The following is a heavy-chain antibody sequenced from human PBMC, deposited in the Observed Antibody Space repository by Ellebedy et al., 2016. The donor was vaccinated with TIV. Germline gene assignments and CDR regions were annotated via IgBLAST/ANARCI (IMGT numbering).Heavy chain of an antibody. D-gene: IGHD1-26*01. CDR3: AIARGVGSYWNYYGMDV. V-gene: IGHV3-30*01. CDR1: GFTFSNSA. Sequence: GESLKISCAASGFTFSNSAMHWVRQAPGKGLEWVTLISYDGSIKYYADSVKGRFTISRDNSKNTLYLHMNSLRTEDTAVYYCAIARGVGSYWNYYGMDVWGQGTTVTVSS. CDR2: ISYDGSIK. J-gene: IGHJ6*02.